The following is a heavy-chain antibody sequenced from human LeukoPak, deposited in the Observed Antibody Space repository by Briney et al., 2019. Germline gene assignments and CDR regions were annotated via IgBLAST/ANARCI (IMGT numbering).Heavy chain of an antibody. Sequence: GASVKVSCKVSGYTLTELSMHWVRQAPGKGLEWMGGFDPEDGETIYAQKFQGRVTMTEDTSTDTAYMELNSLRAEDTAVYYCARVGYRYYYYGMDVWGKGTTVTVSS. J-gene: IGHJ6*04. CDR2: FDPEDGET. V-gene: IGHV1-24*01. CDR3: ARVGYRYYYYGMDV. D-gene: IGHD1-1*01. CDR1: GYTLTELS.